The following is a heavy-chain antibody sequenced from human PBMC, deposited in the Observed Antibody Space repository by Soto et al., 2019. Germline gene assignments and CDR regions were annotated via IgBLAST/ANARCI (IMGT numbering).Heavy chain of an antibody. V-gene: IGHV1-2*04. CDR1: GYTFTGYY. D-gene: IGHD6-13*01. J-gene: IGHJ4*02. Sequence: QVQLVQSGAEVKKPGASVKVSCKASGYTFTGYYMHWVRQAPGQGLEWMGWINPNSGGTNYAQKFQGWVTMTRDTSISTAYMELSSLRSDDTAVYYCAREKRIAAAGTFVDYWGQGTLVTVSS. CDR2: INPNSGGT. CDR3: AREKRIAAAGTFVDY.